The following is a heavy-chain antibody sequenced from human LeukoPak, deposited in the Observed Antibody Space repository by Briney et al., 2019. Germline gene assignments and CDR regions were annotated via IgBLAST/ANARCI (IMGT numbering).Heavy chain of an antibody. J-gene: IGHJ4*02. D-gene: IGHD3-22*01. Sequence: ASVKVSCKASGGTFSSYAISWVRQAPGQGLEWMGGIIPIFGTANYAQKFQGRVTITADESTSTAYMELSSLRSEDTAVYYCARPPDYDSSGYYQNYFDYWGQGTLVTVSS. V-gene: IGHV1-69*13. CDR2: IIPIFGTA. CDR3: ARPPDYDSSGYYQNYFDY. CDR1: GGTFSSYA.